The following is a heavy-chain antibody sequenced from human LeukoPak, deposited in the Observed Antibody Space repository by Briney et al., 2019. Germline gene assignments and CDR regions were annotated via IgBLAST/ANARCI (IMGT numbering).Heavy chain of an antibody. CDR1: GYTFTVSY. V-gene: IGHV1-2*02. Sequence: ASVTVSCKPSGYTFTVSYLHWVRQAPGQGLEWVGWMNPNSGVTVYAQNFQGRVTMTRDTSISTAYMELSSLTSDDTAVYYCTRGAGTSWFDYWGQGSLVTVSS. J-gene: IGHJ5*01. CDR2: MNPNSGVT. D-gene: IGHD3-10*01. CDR3: TRGAGTSWFDY.